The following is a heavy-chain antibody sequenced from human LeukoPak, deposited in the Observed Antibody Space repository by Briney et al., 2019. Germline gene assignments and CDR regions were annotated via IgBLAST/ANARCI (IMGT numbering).Heavy chain of an antibody. CDR1: GGTLSSYA. V-gene: IGHV1-46*01. CDR3: ARVGAVAGTLDYYYMDV. D-gene: IGHD6-19*01. J-gene: IGHJ6*03. Sequence: ASVKVSCKASGGTLSSYAISWVRQAPGQGLEWMGIINPSGGSTSYAQKFQGRVTMTRDTSTSTVYMELSSLRSEDTAVYYCARVGAVAGTLDYYYMDVWGKGTTVTVSS. CDR2: INPSGGST.